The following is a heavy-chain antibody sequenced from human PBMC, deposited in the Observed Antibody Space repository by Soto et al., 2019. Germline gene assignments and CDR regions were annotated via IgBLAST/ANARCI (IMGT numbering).Heavy chain of an antibody. CDR2: ISSSGSTI. J-gene: IGHJ4*02. CDR1: GFTFSSYE. Sequence: GGSLRLSCAASGFTFSSYEMNWFRQAPGKGLEWVSYISSSGSTIYYADSVKGRFTISRDNAKNSLYLQMNSLRAEDTAVYYCASIYGDYEWNNLIFDYWGQGTLVTVSS. D-gene: IGHD4-17*01. V-gene: IGHV3-48*03. CDR3: ASIYGDYEWNNLIFDY.